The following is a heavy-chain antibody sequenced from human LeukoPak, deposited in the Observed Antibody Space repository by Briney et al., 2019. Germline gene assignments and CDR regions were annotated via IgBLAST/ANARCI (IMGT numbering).Heavy chain of an antibody. CDR2: IKQDGSEK. J-gene: IGHJ4*02. CDR3: ARGGYNYGY. Sequence: PGGSLRLSCAASGFTFSSYRMSWVRQAPGKGLERVASIKQDGSEKYYVDSVKGRFTISRDNAKNSLYLQMNSLRAEDTAVYYCARGGYNYGYWGQGTLVTVSS. V-gene: IGHV3-7*02. CDR1: GFTFSSYR. D-gene: IGHD3-22*01.